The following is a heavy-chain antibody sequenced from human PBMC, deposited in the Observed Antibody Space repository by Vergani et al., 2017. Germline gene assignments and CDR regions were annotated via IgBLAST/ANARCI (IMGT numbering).Heavy chain of an antibody. CDR3: ARDGGILRYFDL. D-gene: IGHD2-21*01. V-gene: IGHV3-21*01. CDR2: ISSSSSYI. Sequence: VQVVESGGGLVQPGGSLRLSCAASGFTFSSYSMNWVRQAPGKGLEWVSSISSSSSYIYYADSVKGRFTISRDNAKNSLYLQMNSLRAEDTAVYYCARDGGILRYFDLWGRGTLVTVSS. J-gene: IGHJ2*01. CDR1: GFTFSSYS.